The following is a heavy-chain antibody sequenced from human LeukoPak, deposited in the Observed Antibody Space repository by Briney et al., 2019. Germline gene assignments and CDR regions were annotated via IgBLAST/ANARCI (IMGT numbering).Heavy chain of an antibody. CDR3: AREGPYSGYDP. CDR1: GFTFGSHG. CDR2: ISSSSSTI. Sequence: GGSLRLSCAASGFTFGSHGMNWVRQAPGKGLEWVSYISSSSSTIYYADSVKGRFTISRDNAKNSLYLQMNSLRAEDTAVYYCAREGPYSGYDPWGQGTLVTVSS. D-gene: IGHD5-12*01. V-gene: IGHV3-48*01. J-gene: IGHJ5*02.